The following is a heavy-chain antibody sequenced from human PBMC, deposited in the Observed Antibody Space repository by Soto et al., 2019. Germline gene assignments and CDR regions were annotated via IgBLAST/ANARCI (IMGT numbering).Heavy chain of an antibody. Sequence: GASVKVSCKASGYTFTSYGISWVRQAPGQGLEWMGWISAYNGNTNYAQKLQGRVTMTTDTSTSTAYMELRSLRSDDTAVYYCARENQDSRDINWFDPWGQGNLVTVSS. CDR3: ARENQDSRDINWFDP. J-gene: IGHJ5*02. CDR2: ISAYNGNT. V-gene: IGHV1-18*01. D-gene: IGHD6-13*01. CDR1: GYTFTSYG.